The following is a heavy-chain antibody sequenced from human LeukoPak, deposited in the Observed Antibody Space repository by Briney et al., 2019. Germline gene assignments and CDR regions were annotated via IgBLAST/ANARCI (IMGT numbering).Heavy chain of an antibody. V-gene: IGHV1-2*02. CDR3: ARLLVRGIIDY. Sequence: ASVKVSCKASGYTFTGDYMHWVRQAPGQGLEWMGWINPNSGGTKCAQKFQGRLTMTRDTSISTAYMELRSLRSDDAAVYYCARLLVRGIIDYWGQGTLVTVSS. CDR1: GYTFTGDY. D-gene: IGHD3-10*01. J-gene: IGHJ4*02. CDR2: INPNSGGT.